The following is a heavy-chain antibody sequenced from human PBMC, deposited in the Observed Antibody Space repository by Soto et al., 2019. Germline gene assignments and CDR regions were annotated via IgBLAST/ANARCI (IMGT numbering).Heavy chain of an antibody. CDR2: IDPSDSYA. CDR1: AYSFTNYW. J-gene: IGHJ5*01. D-gene: IGHD1-1*01. V-gene: IGHV5-10-1*01. Sequence: GESLKISCKASAYSFTNYWITWVRQTPGKGLEWMGRIDPSDSYANYGPPFQGHVTLSVDKSINTAFLQWNSLDASDTGMYFCERRRSDWNWLDSWGQGTLVTVSS. CDR3: ERRRSDWNWLDS.